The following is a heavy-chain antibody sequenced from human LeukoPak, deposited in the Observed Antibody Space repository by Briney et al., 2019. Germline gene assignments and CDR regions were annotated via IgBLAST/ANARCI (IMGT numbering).Heavy chain of an antibody. D-gene: IGHD2-2*01. J-gene: IGHJ6*02. V-gene: IGHV3-30*18. CDR1: GFTFSSYG. CDR3: ANAMLRGLYYQYHGLDV. Sequence: GGSLTLSCAASGFTFSSYGMHWLPQAPGKGLEWFAVISYDGSNTYHADPVKSRFTISRDNSTNTLYLQMNSRRAEDTAVYYCANAMLRGLYYQYHGLDVWGQGTTVTVSS. CDR2: ISYDGSNT.